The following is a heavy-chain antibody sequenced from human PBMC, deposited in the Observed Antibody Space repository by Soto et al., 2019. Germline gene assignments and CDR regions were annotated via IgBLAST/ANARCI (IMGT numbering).Heavy chain of an antibody. V-gene: IGHV4-39*01. CDR2: IYYSGST. CDR3: ARLNPFRTYGSDY. CDR1: GGSITSSSYY. D-gene: IGHD3-10*01. J-gene: IGHJ4*02. Sequence: PSETLSLTCTVSGGSITSSSYYWGWIRQPPGKGLEWIGTIYYSGSTYYNPSLKSRVTISVDTSKNQFSLKLSSVTAADTAVYYCARLNPFRTYGSDYWGQGTLVTVS.